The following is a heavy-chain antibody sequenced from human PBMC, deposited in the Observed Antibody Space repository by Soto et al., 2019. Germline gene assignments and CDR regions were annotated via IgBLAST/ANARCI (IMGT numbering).Heavy chain of an antibody. V-gene: IGHV3-53*01. CDR3: AREMGACSDSSCYPGPYDS. Sequence: GSLRLSCAVSGFSVSNTYMSWVRQAPWKGLEWISVIYRGRATYYADSVKGRFTVSRDNAKNSLYLQLNSLRDEDTAVYYCAREMGACSDSSCYPGPYDSWGQGTLVTVSS. D-gene: IGHD3-16*01. CDR1: GFSVSNTY. J-gene: IGHJ5*02. CDR2: IYRGRAT.